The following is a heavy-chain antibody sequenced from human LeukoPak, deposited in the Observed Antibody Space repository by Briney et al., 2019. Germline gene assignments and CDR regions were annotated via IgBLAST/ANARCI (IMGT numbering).Heavy chain of an antibody. CDR1: GFTFSSYA. CDR2: IYSGGST. D-gene: IGHD2-2*02. J-gene: IGHJ3*02. CDR3: AGSGSKGYTTAFDI. V-gene: IGHV3-66*01. Sequence: PGGSLRLSCAASGFTFSSYAMSWVRQAPGKGLEWVSVIYSGGSTYYADSGKGRFTISRDNSKNTLYLQMNSLRAEDTAVYYCAGSGSKGYTTAFDIWGQGTMVTVSS.